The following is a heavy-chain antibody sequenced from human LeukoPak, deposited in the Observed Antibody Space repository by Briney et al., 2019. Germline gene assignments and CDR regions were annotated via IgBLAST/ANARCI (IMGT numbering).Heavy chain of an antibody. J-gene: IGHJ4*02. V-gene: IGHV3-23*01. D-gene: IGHD3-9*01. CDR3: AKDPAPYYDIAY. CDR2: ISGSGGST. CDR1: GFTFSSYA. Sequence: GGSLRLSCAASGFTFSSYAMSWVRQAPGKGLEWISAISGSGGSTYYADSVKGRFTISRDNSKNSLYLQMNSLRAEDTAVYYCAKDPAPYYDIAYWGQGTLVTVSS.